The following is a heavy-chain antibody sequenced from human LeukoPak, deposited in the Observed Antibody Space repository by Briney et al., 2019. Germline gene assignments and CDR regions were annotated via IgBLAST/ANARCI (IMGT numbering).Heavy chain of an antibody. V-gene: IGHV5-51*01. Sequence: PGESLKISCKGSGYIFTNYWIGWVRQMPGKGLEWMGITYPGDSDTRYSPSFQGQVTISADKSISTAYLQWSSLKASDTAMYHCARLIRWDRYDTSGFDYWGQGTLVTVSS. D-gene: IGHD3-22*01. CDR3: ARLIRWDRYDTSGFDY. CDR2: TYPGDSDT. J-gene: IGHJ4*02. CDR1: GYIFTNYW.